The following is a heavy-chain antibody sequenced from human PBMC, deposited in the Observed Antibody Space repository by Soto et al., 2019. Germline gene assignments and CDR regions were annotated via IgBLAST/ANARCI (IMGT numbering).Heavy chain of an antibody. Sequence: PGESLKISCTGSGYTFTIYCITCVRQIPGKGLEWMGKIDPSDSYIKYNPSFQGHVTISADKSINSAYVQWSSLKASDTAIYYCARHRPTQNWFDPWGQGTLVTVSS. CDR3: ARHRPTQNWFDP. CDR1: GYTFTIYC. J-gene: IGHJ5*02. CDR2: IDPSDSYI. V-gene: IGHV5-10-1*01.